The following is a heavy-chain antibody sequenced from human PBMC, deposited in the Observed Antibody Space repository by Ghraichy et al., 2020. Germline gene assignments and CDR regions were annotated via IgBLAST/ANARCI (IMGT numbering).Heavy chain of an antibody. CDR3: ASVKAYYDSSGYRPFDS. CDR1: GGSFSGYY. V-gene: IGHV4-34*01. J-gene: IGHJ4*02. Sequence: SETLSLTCAVYGGSFSGYYWSWIRQPPGKGLEWIGEINHSGSTNYNPSLKSRVTISVDTSKNQFSLKLSSVTAADKAVYYCASVKAYYDSSGYRPFDSWCQGTLFTVSP. D-gene: IGHD3-22*01. CDR2: INHSGST.